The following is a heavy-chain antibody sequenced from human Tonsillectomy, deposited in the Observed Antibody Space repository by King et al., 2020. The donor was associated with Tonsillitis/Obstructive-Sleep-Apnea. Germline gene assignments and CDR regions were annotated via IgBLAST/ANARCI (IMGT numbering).Heavy chain of an antibody. Sequence: QLQESGPGLVKPSETLSLTCTVSGGSISSTTYYWGWIRQPPGKGLEWIGTIYYSGNTYYNPSLKSRVTISVYTSQNHFSLKLSPVPDADTAVYYCARLAVVVRGVFDIWGQGTMVTVPS. D-gene: IGHD2-2*01. V-gene: IGHV4-39*01. J-gene: IGHJ3*02. CDR2: IYYSGNT. CDR3: ARLAVVVRGVFDI. CDR1: GGSISSTTYY.